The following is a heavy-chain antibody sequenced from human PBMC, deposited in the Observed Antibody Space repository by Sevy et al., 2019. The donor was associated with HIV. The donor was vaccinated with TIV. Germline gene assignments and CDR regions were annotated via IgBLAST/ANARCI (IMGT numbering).Heavy chain of an antibody. CDR2: IRQDGNEI. Sequence: GGSLRLSCVASGFTFDTYWMQWVRQAPGQGLEWVANIRQDGNEIYYADSVKGRFTISRDNAKESVNLQMSNLRVEDTGIYYCARRYFDLWGQGTLVTVSS. CDR3: ARRYFDL. CDR1: GFTFDTYW. J-gene: IGHJ4*02. V-gene: IGHV3-7*01.